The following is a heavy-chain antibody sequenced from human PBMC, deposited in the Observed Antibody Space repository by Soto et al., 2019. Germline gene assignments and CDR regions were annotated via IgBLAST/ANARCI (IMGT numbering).Heavy chain of an antibody. D-gene: IGHD2-8*01. J-gene: IGHJ6*02. V-gene: IGHV3-30*18. CDR1: GFTFSIYG. CDR3: AKLYSRYGMDV. CDR2: ISYDGSNK. Sequence: GGSLRLSCAASGFTFSIYGMHWVRQAPGKGLEWVAVISYDGSNKYYADSVKGRFTISRDNSKNTLYLQMNSLRAEDTAVYYCAKLYSRYGMDVWGQGTTVTVSS.